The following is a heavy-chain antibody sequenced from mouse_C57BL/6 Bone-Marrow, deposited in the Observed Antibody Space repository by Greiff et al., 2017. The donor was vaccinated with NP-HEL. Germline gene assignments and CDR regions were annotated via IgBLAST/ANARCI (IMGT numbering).Heavy chain of an antibody. V-gene: IGHV5-12*01. D-gene: IGHD2-5*01. CDR1: GFTFSDYY. CDR3: AIRGYYSNYGFAY. CDR2: ISNGGGST. Sequence: EVMLVESGGGLVQPGGSLKLSCAASGFTFSDYYMYWVRQTPEQRLEWVAYISNGGGSTYYPDTVKGRFTISRDNAKNTLYLQMSRLKSEDTAVYYCAIRGYYSNYGFAYWGQGTLVTVSA. J-gene: IGHJ3*01.